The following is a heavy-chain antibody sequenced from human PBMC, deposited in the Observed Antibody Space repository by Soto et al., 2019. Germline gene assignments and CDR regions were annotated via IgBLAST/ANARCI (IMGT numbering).Heavy chain of an antibody. V-gene: IGHV1-69*06. CDR1: GGNFSNYD. CDR2: IISIFPTG. J-gene: IGHJ6*02. Sequence: QVQLVQSGAEVKKPGSSVKVSCKASGGNFSNYDISWVRQAPGQGLEWMGGIISIFPTGNYAQKFRGRVTISANKSTSTIYMELSSLRSEDTAVYYCANEVLTANRDDDYGMDVWGQGTTVTVSS. CDR3: ANEVLTANRDDDYGMDV. D-gene: IGHD2-21*02.